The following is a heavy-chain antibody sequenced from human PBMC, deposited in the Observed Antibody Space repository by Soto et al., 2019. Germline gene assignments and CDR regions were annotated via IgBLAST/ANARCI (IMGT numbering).Heavy chain of an antibody. Sequence: EVQLVESGGGLVEPGGSLRLSCAASGFTFNGAWMNWVRQGPGKGLEWVGRVKSKVDGETIDYAAPVKGRFTISRDDSRNTVYLQMNSLSTEDTATYYCAADLPDWGAYAFDYWGQGALVTVSS. CDR2: VKSKVDGETI. CDR3: AADLPDWGAYAFDY. CDR1: GFTFNGAW. D-gene: IGHD3-16*01. J-gene: IGHJ4*02. V-gene: IGHV3-15*07.